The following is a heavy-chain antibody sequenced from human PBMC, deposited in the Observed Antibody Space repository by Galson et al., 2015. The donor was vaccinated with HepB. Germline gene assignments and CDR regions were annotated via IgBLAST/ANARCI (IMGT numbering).Heavy chain of an antibody. Sequence: SLRLSCAASGFTFSSYAMHWVRQAPGKGLEYVSAISSNGGSTYYADSVKGRFTISRDNSKNTLYLQMSSLRAEDTAVYYCTTKFGELFDYWGQGTLVTVSS. CDR2: ISSNGGST. CDR1: GFTFSSYA. CDR3: TTKFGELFDY. J-gene: IGHJ4*02. V-gene: IGHV3-64D*06. D-gene: IGHD3-10*01.